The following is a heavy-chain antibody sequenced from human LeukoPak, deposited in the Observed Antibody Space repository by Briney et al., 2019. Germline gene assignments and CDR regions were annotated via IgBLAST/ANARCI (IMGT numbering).Heavy chain of an antibody. D-gene: IGHD5-12*01. CDR2: INPNSGDT. V-gene: IGHV1-2*02. J-gene: IGHJ4*02. CDR3: ARDIVATIPYFDY. Sequence: ASVKVSCKASGYTFTGYYMHWVRQAPGQGLEWMGWINPNSGDTNYAQKFQGRVTMTRDTSISTAYMELSRLRSDDTAVYYCARDIVATIPYFDYWGQGTLVTVSS. CDR1: GYTFTGYY.